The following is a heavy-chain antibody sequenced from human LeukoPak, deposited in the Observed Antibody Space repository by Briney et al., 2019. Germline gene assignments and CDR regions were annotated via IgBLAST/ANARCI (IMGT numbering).Heavy chain of an antibody. Sequence: EGSLRLSCAASGFTFSSYAMSWVSQAPGKGLEWVSAISGSGGSTYYADSVKGRFTISRDNSKNTLYLQMNSLRAEDTAVYYCAKIEGSSSWYSWGQGTLVTVSS. CDR2: ISGSGGST. CDR3: AKIEGSSSWYS. J-gene: IGHJ4*02. D-gene: IGHD6-13*01. CDR1: GFTFSSYA. V-gene: IGHV3-23*01.